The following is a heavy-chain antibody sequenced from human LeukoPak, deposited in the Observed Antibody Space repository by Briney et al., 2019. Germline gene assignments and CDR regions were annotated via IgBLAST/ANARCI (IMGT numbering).Heavy chain of an antibody. J-gene: IGHJ4*02. V-gene: IGHV4-31*03. Sequence: SETLSLTCTVSGGSISSGSYYWSWTRQHPGKGLEWIGYIYYSGTTYYNPSLKSRITTSVDTSKNQFSLKLSSVTAADTAVYYCARGASGEGYWGQGTLVTVSS. CDR2: IYYSGTT. CDR1: GGSISSGSYY. D-gene: IGHD3-10*01. CDR3: ARGASGEGY.